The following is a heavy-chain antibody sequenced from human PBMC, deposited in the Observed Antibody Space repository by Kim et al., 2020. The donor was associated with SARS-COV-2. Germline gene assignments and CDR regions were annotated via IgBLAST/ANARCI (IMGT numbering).Heavy chain of an antibody. CDR3: AREGYCCGGRCHRPTDYSYYGMDG. J-gene: IGHJ6*02. CDR2: ISGYNDNI. D-gene: IGHD2-15*01. Sequence: ASVKVSCKASGYTFNNYGINWVRQAPGQGLEWMGWISGYNDNINYAQKFQGRVTMTADTSTTTAYMELRSLRSDDTAVYYFAREGYCCGGRCHRPTDYSYYGMDGWGQGTTVTVSS. V-gene: IGHV1-18*04. CDR1: GYTFNNYG.